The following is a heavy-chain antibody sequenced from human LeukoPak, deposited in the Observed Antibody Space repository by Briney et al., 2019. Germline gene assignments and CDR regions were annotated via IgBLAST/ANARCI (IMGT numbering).Heavy chain of an antibody. Sequence: GGSLRLSCAASGFTFSYYYMSWIRQAPGKGLEWVSYISSSSSYTNYADSVKGRFTISRDNAKNSLYLQMNSLRAEDTAVYYCARERSCSSTSCYEIAVAGTDAFDIWGQGTMVTVSS. CDR1: GFTFSYYY. J-gene: IGHJ3*02. D-gene: IGHD2-2*01. CDR2: ISSSSSYT. V-gene: IGHV3-11*06. CDR3: ARERSCSSTSCYEIAVAGTDAFDI.